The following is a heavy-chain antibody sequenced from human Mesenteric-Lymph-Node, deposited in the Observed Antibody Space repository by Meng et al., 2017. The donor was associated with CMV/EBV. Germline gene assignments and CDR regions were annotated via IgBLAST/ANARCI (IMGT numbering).Heavy chain of an antibody. V-gene: IGHV3-20*04. D-gene: IGHD2-21*01. CDR1: GFTFSSYV. Sequence: GESLKISCAVSGFTFSSYVMSWVRQAPGKGLEWVSGINWNGGSTGYADSVKGRFTISRDNAKNSLYLQMNSLRAEDTALYYCARDSCGGDCYLDYWGQGTLVTVSS. CDR2: INWNGGST. J-gene: IGHJ4*02. CDR3: ARDSCGGDCYLDY.